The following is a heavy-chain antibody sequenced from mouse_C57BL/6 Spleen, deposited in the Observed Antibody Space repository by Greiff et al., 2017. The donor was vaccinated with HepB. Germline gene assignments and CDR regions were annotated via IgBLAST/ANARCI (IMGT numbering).Heavy chain of an antibody. J-gene: IGHJ2*01. CDR3: ARGGSTQAPATTFDY. CDR2: IYPGSGST. CDR1: GYTFTSYW. V-gene: IGHV1-55*01. D-gene: IGHD1-2*01. Sequence: QVQLQQPGAELVKPGASVKMSCKASGYTFTSYWITWVKQRPGQGLEWIGDIYPGSGSTNYNEKFKSKATLTVDTSSSTAYMQLSSLTSEDSAVYYCARGGSTQAPATTFDYWGQGTTLTVSS.